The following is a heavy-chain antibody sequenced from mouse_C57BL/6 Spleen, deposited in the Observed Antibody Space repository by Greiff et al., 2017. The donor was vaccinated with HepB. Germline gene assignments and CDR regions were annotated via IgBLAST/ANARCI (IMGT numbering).Heavy chain of an antibody. CDR2: ISDGGSYT. CDR1: GFTFSSYA. D-gene: IGHD6-1*01. J-gene: IGHJ2*01. V-gene: IGHV5-4*01. CDR3: ARDGGRVAFLDY. Sequence: EVHLVESGGGLVKPGGSLKLSCAASGFTFSSYAMSWVRQTPEKRLEWVATISDGGSYTYYPDNVKGRFTISRDNAKNNLYLQMSHLKSEDTAMYYCARDGGRVAFLDYWGQGTTLTVSS.